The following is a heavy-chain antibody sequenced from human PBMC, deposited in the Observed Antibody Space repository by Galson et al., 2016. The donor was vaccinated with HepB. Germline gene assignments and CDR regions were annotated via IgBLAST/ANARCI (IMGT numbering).Heavy chain of an antibody. CDR3: ARDRSLIFYDY. D-gene: IGHD3/OR15-3a*01. CDR2: ISHDGSVE. V-gene: IGHV3-74*03. Sequence: SLRLSCAASGFTFSSYVMHWVRQTPGKGLVWVSRISHDGSVETYADSVKGRFTISRDNARNTLYLQMNSLRAEDTAVYYCARDRSLIFYDYWGQGTLITVSS. J-gene: IGHJ4*02. CDR1: GFTFSSYV.